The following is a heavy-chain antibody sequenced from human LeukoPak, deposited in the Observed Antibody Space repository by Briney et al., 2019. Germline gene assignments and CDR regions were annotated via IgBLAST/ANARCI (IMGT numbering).Heavy chain of an antibody. CDR2: INQDVSRI. CDR1: GFTFSRYW. CDR3: ARLRVDVTKFDY. Sequence: PGGSLRLSCAGSGFTFSRYWMAWVRQAPGKGLEWVASINQDVSRIHYADAVKGRFTISRDNAKNSLYLQMTSLRVEDTAVYYCARLRVDVTKFDYWGQGTLVTVSS. J-gene: IGHJ4*02. V-gene: IGHV3-7*01. D-gene: IGHD2-8*01.